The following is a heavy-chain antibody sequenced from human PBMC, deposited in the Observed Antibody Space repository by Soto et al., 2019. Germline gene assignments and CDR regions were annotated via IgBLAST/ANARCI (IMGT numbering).Heavy chain of an antibody. D-gene: IGHD2-15*01. Sequence: QVQLVQSGAEVKKPGASVKVSCKASGYTFTRYGISWVRQAPGQGLEWMGWISTYNGNTNYAQSLKGRVTMTTDTSTSTAYMELRSLTSDDTAVYYCAREGYCSGGSCALYYHDYFGMDVWGQGTTVNVSS. CDR3: AREGYCSGGSCALYYHDYFGMDV. V-gene: IGHV1-18*01. J-gene: IGHJ6*02. CDR2: ISTYNGNT. CDR1: GYTFTRYG.